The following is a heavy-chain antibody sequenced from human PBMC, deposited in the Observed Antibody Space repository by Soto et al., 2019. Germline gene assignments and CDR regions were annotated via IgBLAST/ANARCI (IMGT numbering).Heavy chain of an antibody. Sequence: EVQLVESGGGLVQPGGSLRLSCAASGFPFSSFWMSWVRQAPGKGLEWVANIKQDGSEKYYVDSVKGRFTISRDNAKNSLYLQMNSLRAEDTAVYYCATLEMATITGDYWGQGTLVTVSS. J-gene: IGHJ4*02. CDR1: GFPFSSFW. CDR2: IKQDGSEK. V-gene: IGHV3-7*01. D-gene: IGHD5-12*01. CDR3: ATLEMATITGDY.